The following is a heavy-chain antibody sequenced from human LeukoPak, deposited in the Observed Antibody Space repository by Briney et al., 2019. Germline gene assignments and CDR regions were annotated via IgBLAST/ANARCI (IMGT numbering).Heavy chain of an antibody. CDR1: GGSISSSSYY. CDR3: ARGTYYHFWSGYYTGINWFDP. V-gene: IGHV4-39*01. D-gene: IGHD3-3*01. J-gene: IGHJ5*02. Sequence: SETLSLTCTVSGGSISSSSYYWGWIRQPPGKGLEWIGSIYYSGSTYYNPSLKSRVTISVDTSKNQFSLKLSSVTAADTAVYYCARGTYYHFWSGYYTGINWFDPWGQGTLVTVSS. CDR2: IYYSGST.